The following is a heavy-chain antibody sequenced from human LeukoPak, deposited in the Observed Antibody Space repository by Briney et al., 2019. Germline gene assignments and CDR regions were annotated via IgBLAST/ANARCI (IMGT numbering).Heavy chain of an antibody. CDR3: ARTAGYCSSTSCRLYYMDV. J-gene: IGHJ6*03. Sequence: PSETLSLTCAVYGGSFSGYYWSWIRQPPGKGLEWIGEINHSGSTNHNPPLKSRVTISVDTSKNQFSLKLSSVTAADTAVYYCARTAGYCSSTSCRLYYMDVWGKGTTVTVSS. D-gene: IGHD2-2*01. V-gene: IGHV4-34*01. CDR1: GGSFSGYY. CDR2: INHSGST.